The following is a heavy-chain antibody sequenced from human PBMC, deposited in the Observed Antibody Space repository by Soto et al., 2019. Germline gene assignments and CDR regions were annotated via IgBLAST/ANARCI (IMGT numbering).Heavy chain of an antibody. Sequence: PGGSLRLSCAASGFTFSSYWMHWVRQAPGKGLVWVSRINSDGSSTSYADSVKGRFTISRDNAKNTLYLQMNSLRAEDTAVYYCARDKVLSRTIFGVAYTWFDPWGQGPLVTVSS. CDR3: ARDKVLSRTIFGVAYTWFDP. CDR1: GFTFSSYW. CDR2: INSDGSST. J-gene: IGHJ5*02. D-gene: IGHD3-3*01. V-gene: IGHV3-74*01.